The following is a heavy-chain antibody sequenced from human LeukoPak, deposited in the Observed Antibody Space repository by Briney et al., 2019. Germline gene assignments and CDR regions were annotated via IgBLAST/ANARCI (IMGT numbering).Heavy chain of an antibody. CDR3: ARDQSLIAVAATGADDAFDI. CDR2: ISSSSSYI. CDR1: GFTFSSYS. D-gene: IGHD6-19*01. V-gene: IGHV3-21*01. Sequence: GGSLRLSCAASGFTFSSYSMNWVRQAPGKGLEWVSSISSSSSYIYYADSVKGRFTISRDNAKNSLYLQMNSLRAEDTAVYYCARDQSLIAVAATGADDAFDIWGQGTMVTVSS. J-gene: IGHJ3*02.